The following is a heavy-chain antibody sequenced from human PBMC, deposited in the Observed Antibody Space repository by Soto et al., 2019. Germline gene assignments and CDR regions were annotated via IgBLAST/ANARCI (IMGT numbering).Heavy chain of an antibody. J-gene: IGHJ3*02. V-gene: IGHV4-34*01. D-gene: IGHD2-2*01. Sequence: QVQLQQWGAGLLKPSETLSLTGAVYGGSFSGYYWSWIRQPPGKELECIGEINHSGSTNYNPSLKSRVTISVDTSKNQFSLKLSSVTAADTAVYYCARGLIVVVPATNYYDAFDIWGQGTMVTVSS. CDR3: ARGLIVVVPATNYYDAFDI. CDR1: GGSFSGYY. CDR2: INHSGST.